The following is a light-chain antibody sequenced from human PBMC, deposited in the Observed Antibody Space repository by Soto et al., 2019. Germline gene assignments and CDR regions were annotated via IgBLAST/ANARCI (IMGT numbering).Light chain of an antibody. CDR1: SSDVGGYNY. V-gene: IGLV2-8*01. Sequence: QSAPTQPPSASGSPGQSVTISCTGTSSDVGGYNYVSWYQQHSGKAPKLMIYGVRKRPSGVPDRFSGSKSGNTASLTVSGLQAEDEADYYCSSYAGSPVIFGGGTKVTVL. J-gene: IGLJ2*01. CDR2: GVR. CDR3: SSYAGSPVI.